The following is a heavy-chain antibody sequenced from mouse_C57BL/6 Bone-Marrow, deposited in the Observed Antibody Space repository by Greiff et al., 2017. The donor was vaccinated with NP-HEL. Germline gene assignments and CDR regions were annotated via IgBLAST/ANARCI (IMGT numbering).Heavy chain of an antibody. CDR2: IWSGGST. Sequence: VQLQQLGPGLVQPSQSLSITCTVSGFSLTSYGVHWVRQSPGKGLEWLGVIWSGGSTDYNAAFISRLSISKDNSKSQVFFKMNSLQADDTAIYYCAIRFLSHWGQGTLVTVSA. CDR1: GFSLTSYG. V-gene: IGHV2-2*01. CDR3: AIRFLSH. D-gene: IGHD2-3*01. J-gene: IGHJ3*01.